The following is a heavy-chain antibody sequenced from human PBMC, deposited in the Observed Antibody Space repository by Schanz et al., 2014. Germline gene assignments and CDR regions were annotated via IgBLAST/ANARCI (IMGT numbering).Heavy chain of an antibody. Sequence: EVQLVESGGGLVKPGGSLRLSCAASGFTFSSYSMNWVRQAPGKGLEWVSTIYASGATYYADSVKRRFTISRDISKNTLHLQVTSLRAEDTAVYYCAKDSTHIDIVLVPTAIDYWGQGTLVTVSS. V-gene: IGHV3-66*01. CDR1: GFTFSSYS. CDR3: AKDSTHIDIVLVPTAIDY. D-gene: IGHD2-2*01. J-gene: IGHJ4*01. CDR2: IYASGAT.